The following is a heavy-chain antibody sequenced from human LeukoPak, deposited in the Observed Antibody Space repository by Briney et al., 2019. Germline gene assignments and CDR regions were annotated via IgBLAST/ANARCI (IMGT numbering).Heavy chain of an antibody. CDR3: VRDPPYDSSGYFYTVFDY. V-gene: IGHV1-8*01. D-gene: IGHD3-22*01. J-gene: IGHJ4*02. CDR1: GYTFTSYD. Sequence: ASVKVSCKASGYTFTSYDINWVRQATGQGLEWMGWMNPNSGNTGYAQKFQGRVTMTRNTSMSTAYMELSSLRSEDTAVYYCVRDPPYDSSGYFYTVFDYWGQGTLVTVSS. CDR2: MNPNSGNT.